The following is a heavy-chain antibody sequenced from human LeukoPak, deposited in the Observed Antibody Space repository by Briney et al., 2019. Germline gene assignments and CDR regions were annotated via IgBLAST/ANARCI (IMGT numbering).Heavy chain of an antibody. CDR1: GFTFSSYG. V-gene: IGHV3-30*18. CDR2: ISYDGSSK. J-gene: IGHJ4*02. CDR3: AKDRQSRGSLGFDY. D-gene: IGHD3-22*01. Sequence: GGSLRLSCAASGFTFSSYGMHWVRQAPGKGLEWVAVISYDGSSKYYADSVKGRFTISRDNSKNALYLQMNSLRAEDTAVYYCAKDRQSRGSLGFDYWGQGALVIVSS.